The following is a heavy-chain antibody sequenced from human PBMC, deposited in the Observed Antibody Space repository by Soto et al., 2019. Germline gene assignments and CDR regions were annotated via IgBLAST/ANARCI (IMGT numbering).Heavy chain of an antibody. Sequence: QVQLVESGGGVVQPGRSLRLSCAASGFTFSSYGMHWVRQAPGKGLEWVAVISYDGSNKYYADSVKGRFTISRDNSKNTQYLQMNSLRAEDTAVYYCAKGNAGDTAMVLIDYWGQGTLVTVSS. D-gene: IGHD5-18*01. CDR3: AKGNAGDTAMVLIDY. J-gene: IGHJ4*02. CDR1: GFTFSSYG. V-gene: IGHV3-30*18. CDR2: ISYDGSNK.